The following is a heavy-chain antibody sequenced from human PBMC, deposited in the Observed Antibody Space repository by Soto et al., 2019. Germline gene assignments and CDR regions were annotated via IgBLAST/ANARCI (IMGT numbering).Heavy chain of an antibody. V-gene: IGHV3-15*07. Sequence: EVQLVESGGGLVKPGGSLRLSCAVSGFTFDKVWMNWVRQAPGKGLEWVGRIKSKTDGGTTDYAAPVKGRFTISRDDSKNMLYLQKNSLKTEVTGMYFCTTGRDDLLYCGQGTLVTVSS. CDR3: TTGRDDLLY. D-gene: IGHD1-26*01. CDR1: GFTFDKVW. CDR2: IKSKTDGGTT. J-gene: IGHJ4*02.